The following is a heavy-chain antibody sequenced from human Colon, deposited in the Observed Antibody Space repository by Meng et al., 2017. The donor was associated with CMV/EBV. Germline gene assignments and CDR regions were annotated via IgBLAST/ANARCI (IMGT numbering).Heavy chain of an antibody. CDR2: VHTGGLTV. V-gene: IGHV3-23*03. Sequence: GESLKISCEASGFTFSAYVMSWVRQAPGKGLEWVSVVHTGGLTVYYADSVKGRFTVSRDISKNTLYLQMDSLRPEDTAVYYCAKDVAATTGLDVWGQGTTVTVSS. CDR3: AKDVAATTGLDV. CDR1: GFTFSAYV. J-gene: IGHJ6*02. D-gene: IGHD1-1*01.